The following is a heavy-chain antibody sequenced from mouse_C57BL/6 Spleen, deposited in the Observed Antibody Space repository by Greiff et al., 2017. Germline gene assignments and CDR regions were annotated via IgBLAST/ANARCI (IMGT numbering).Heavy chain of an antibody. Sequence: EVQLQQSGPELVKPGASVKISCKASGYSFTGYYMNWVKQSPEKSLEWIGEINPSTGGTNYNQKFQAKATLTVDKSSLTAYMQLKSLTSEDSAVYYCARGPPICYYCSSPDYYAMDVWGKGTSVTVSS. D-gene: IGHD1-1*01. CDR1: GYSFTGYY. V-gene: IGHV1-42*01. J-gene: IGHJ4*01. CDR3: ARGPPICYYCSSPDYYAMDV. CDR2: INPSTGGT.